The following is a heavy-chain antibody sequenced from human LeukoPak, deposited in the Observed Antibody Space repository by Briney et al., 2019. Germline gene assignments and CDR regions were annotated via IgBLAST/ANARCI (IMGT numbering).Heavy chain of an antibody. J-gene: IGHJ4*02. CDR3: ASSITIFGVVTGDY. Sequence: SAETLSLTCTVSGGSISSSSYYWGWIRQPPGKGLEWIGSIYYSGSTYCNPSLKSRVTISVDTSKNQFSLKLSSVTAADTAVYYCASSITIFGVVTGDYWGQGTLVTVSS. D-gene: IGHD3-3*01. CDR1: GGSISSSSYY. V-gene: IGHV4-39*01. CDR2: IYYSGST.